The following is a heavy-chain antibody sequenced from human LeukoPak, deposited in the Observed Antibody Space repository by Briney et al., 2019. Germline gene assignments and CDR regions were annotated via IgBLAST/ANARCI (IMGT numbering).Heavy chain of an antibody. CDR2: ISSSESTI. CDR1: GFTFSDYY. D-gene: IGHD3-22*01. V-gene: IGHV3-11*01. Sequence: GGSLRLSCAASGFTFSDYYMSWIRQAPGKGLEWVSDISSSESTIYYADSVKGRFTISRDNAKNSLYLQMNSLRAEDTAVYYCASHTPYYYDSSGYYYWGQGTLVTVSS. CDR3: ASHTPYYYDSSGYYY. J-gene: IGHJ4*02.